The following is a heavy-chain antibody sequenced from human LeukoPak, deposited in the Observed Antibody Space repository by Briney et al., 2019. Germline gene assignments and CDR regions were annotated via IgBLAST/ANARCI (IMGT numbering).Heavy chain of an antibody. V-gene: IGHV3-30*18. J-gene: IGHJ4*02. CDR1: GFTFSNYE. CDR2: ISNDGSDK. CDR3: AKEGRYGEYFDY. D-gene: IGHD4-17*01. Sequence: GGSLRLSCAASGFTFSNYEMNWVRQAPGKGLEWMALISNDGSDKYYADSVKGRFTISRDNSKNTLYLQMNSLRAEDTAVYYCAKEGRYGEYFDYWGQGTLVTVSS.